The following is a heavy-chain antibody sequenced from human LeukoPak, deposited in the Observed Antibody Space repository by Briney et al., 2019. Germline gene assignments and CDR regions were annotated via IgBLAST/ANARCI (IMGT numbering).Heavy chain of an antibody. CDR3: ARGRWYDYVWGSYRQDAFDI. V-gene: IGHV3-48*03. D-gene: IGHD3-16*02. CDR1: GFTFTNFE. Sequence: GGSLRLSCAASGFTFTNFEMNWVRQAPGKGLEWVSYISYSGSTTSYADSVKGRFTISRDNAKNSLYLQMNSLRAEDTAVYYCARGRWYDYVWGSYRQDAFDIWGQGTMVTVSS. J-gene: IGHJ3*02. CDR2: ISYSGSTT.